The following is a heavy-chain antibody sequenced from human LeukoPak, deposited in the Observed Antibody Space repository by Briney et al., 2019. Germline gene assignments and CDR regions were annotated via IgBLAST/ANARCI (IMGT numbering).Heavy chain of an antibody. CDR1: GFTFTDYY. J-gene: IGHJ4*02. D-gene: IGHD6-13*01. CDR2: ISSSGSTI. CDR3: ARRLTSSSWYGIHY. Sequence: GGSLRLSCAAPGFTFTDYYMSWIRQAPGKGLEWLSYISSSGSTIFYADSVKGRFTISRDNAKNSLYLQMDSLIAEDTAVYYCARRLTSSSWYGIHYWGQGTLVTVSS. V-gene: IGHV3-11*01.